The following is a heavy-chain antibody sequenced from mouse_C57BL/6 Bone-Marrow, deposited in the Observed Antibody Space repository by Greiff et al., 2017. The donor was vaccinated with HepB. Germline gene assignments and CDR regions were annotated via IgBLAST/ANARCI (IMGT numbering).Heavy chain of an antibody. CDR1: GYTFTSYW. V-gene: IGHV1-5*01. CDR2: IYPGNSDT. D-gene: IGHD1-1*01. J-gene: IGHJ2*01. CDR3: TSPGPYYYGSSLDY. Sequence: EVKLQQSGTVLVRPGASVKMSCKTSGYTFTSYWMHWVKQRPGQGLEWIGAIYPGNSDTSYNQKFKGKAKLTAVTSASTAYMELSSLTNEDSAVYYCTSPGPYYYGSSLDYWGQGTTLTVSS.